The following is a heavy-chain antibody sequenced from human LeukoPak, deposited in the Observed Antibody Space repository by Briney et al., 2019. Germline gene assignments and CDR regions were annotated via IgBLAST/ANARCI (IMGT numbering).Heavy chain of an antibody. CDR1: GDSISSGNY. CDR3: ARGSCSGGTCYLFGP. J-gene: IGHJ5*02. D-gene: IGHD2-15*01. CDR2: IFHTGST. V-gene: IGHV4-38-2*02. Sequence: PSETLSLTCTVSGDSISSGNYWGWIRQPPGKGLEWIGSIFHTGSTYFNLSLKSRVTISVDTSKNQFSLRLSSVTAADTAVYYCARGSCSGGTCYLFGPWGQGTLVTVSS.